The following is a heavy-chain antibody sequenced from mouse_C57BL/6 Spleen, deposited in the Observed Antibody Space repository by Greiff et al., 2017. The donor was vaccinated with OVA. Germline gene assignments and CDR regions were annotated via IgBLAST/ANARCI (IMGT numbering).Heavy chain of an antibody. D-gene: IGHD1-1*01. CDR2: IDPSDSYT. V-gene: IGHV1-69*01. CDR1: GYTFTSYW. Sequence: QVQLQQPGAELVMPGASVKLSCKASGYTFTSYWMHWVKQRPGQGLEWIGEIDPSDSYTNYNQKLKGKSTLTVDKSSSTAYMQLSSLTSEDSAVYYCARLYYGSRSFAYWGQGTLVTVSA. J-gene: IGHJ3*01. CDR3: ARLYYGSRSFAY.